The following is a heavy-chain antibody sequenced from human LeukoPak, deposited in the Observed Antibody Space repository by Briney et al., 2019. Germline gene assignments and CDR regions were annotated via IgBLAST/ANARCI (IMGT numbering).Heavy chain of an antibody. CDR1: GYTFTGYY. D-gene: IGHD3-10*01. CDR3: ARELRRRWYFDL. Sequence: ASVKVSCKASGYTFTGYYMHWVRQAPGQGPEWMGWINPNSGGTNYAQKFQGRVTMSRDTSISTAYMELAFLRSDDTAVYYCARELRRRWYFDLWGRGTLVTVSS. J-gene: IGHJ2*01. V-gene: IGHV1-2*02. CDR2: INPNSGGT.